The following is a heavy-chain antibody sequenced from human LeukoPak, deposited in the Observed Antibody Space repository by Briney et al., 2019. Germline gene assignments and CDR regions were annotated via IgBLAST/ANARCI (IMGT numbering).Heavy chain of an antibody. V-gene: IGHV3-21*04. J-gene: IGHJ4*02. CDR2: ISASSGYK. D-gene: IGHD6-19*01. CDR1: GFTFSSYS. CDR3: AKISVTLTRDY. Sequence: GGSLRLSCTASGFTFSSYSMNWVRQAPGKGLEWVSFISASSGYKYYGDSVKGRFIISRDNADNSLYLEMSSLRADDTAVYYCAKISVTLTRDYWGQGTLVTVSS.